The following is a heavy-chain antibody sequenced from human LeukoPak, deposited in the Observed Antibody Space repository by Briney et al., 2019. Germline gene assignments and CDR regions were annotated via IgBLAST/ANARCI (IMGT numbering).Heavy chain of an antibody. CDR2: IYYSGST. V-gene: IGHV4-39*07. J-gene: IGHJ4*02. D-gene: IGHD3-22*01. CDR3: ARAQFTMIVVAQCFDY. Sequence: PSETLSLTCTVSGGSISSSSYYWGWIRQPPGKGLEWIGSIYYSGSTYYNPSLKSRVTISVDTSKNQFSLKLSSVTAADTAVYYCARAQFTMIVVAQCFDYWGQGTLVTVSS. CDR1: GGSISSSSYY.